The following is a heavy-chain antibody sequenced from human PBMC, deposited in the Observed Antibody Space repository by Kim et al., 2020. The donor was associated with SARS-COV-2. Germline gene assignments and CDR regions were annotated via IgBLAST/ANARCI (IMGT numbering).Heavy chain of an antibody. CDR1: GGSVTSGTYY. V-gene: IGHV4-61*01. CDR2: IHYSGPI. D-gene: IGHD2-2*01. J-gene: IGHJ4*02. CDR3: ARLHQALDY. Sequence: SETLSLTCTVSGGSVTSGTYYWTWIRQSPSKGLEWIGYIHYSGPINYNPSLKSRVTMSVDTSKNQFSLKLTSVTPADTAVYYCARLHQALDYWGQGALVTVSS.